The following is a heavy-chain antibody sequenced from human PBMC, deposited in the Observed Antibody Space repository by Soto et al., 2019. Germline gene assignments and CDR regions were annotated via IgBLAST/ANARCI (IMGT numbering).Heavy chain of an antibody. CDR1: GGSINTFY. V-gene: IGHV4-4*07. CDR3: AREGSYSAYNFAHGIQLWSFDF. CDR2: IFSSGST. J-gene: IGHJ4*02. D-gene: IGHD5-12*01. Sequence: SETLSLTCTVSGGSINTFYWSWVRQPAGKGLEWIGRIFSSGSTSFNPSLESRVAMSVDTSKNHFSLSLSSVTAADMAVYYCAREGSYSAYNFAHGIQLWSFDFWGQGALVTVSS.